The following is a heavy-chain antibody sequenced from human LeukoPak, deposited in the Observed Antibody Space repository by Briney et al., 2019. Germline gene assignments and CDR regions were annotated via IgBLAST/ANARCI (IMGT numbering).Heavy chain of an antibody. V-gene: IGHV3-23*01. CDR1: GFTFSSYA. CDR3: AKDGARGRYYYYGMDV. CDR2: ISGSGGST. Sequence: GGSLRLSCAASGFTFSSYAMSWVRQAPGEGLEWVSAISGSGGSTYYADSVKGRFTISRDNSKNTLYLQMNSLRAEDTAVYYCAKDGARGRYYYYGMDVWGQGTTVTVSS. J-gene: IGHJ6*02.